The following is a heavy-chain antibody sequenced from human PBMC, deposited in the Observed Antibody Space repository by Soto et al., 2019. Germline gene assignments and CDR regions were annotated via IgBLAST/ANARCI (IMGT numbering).Heavy chain of an antibody. V-gene: IGHV3-73*01. CDR2: IRSKANSYAT. CDR3: TRLYSSSNDYGMDV. Sequence: PGGYLRLSCTASGFTFSGSAMHWVRQASGKGLEWVGRIRSKANSYATAYAASVKGSLTISRDCLKNPAFLQMNSLKTEDTAVYYCTRLYSSSNDYGMDVWGQGT. J-gene: IGHJ6*02. D-gene: IGHD6-6*01. CDR1: GFTFSGSA.